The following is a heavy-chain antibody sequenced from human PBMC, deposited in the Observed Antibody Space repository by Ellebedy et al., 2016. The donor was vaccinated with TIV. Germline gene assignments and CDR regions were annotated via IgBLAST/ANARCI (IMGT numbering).Heavy chain of an antibody. V-gene: IGHV4-4*02. CDR1: GGSISSSNW. J-gene: IGHJ4*02. CDR2: IYHSGST. D-gene: IGHD6-19*01. CDR3: AREVAVAGTIPY. Sequence: SETLSLXCAVSGGSISSSNWWSWVRQPPGKGLEWIGEIYHSGSTNYNPSLKSRVTISVDKSKNQFSLKLSSVTAADTAVYYCAREVAVAGTIPYWGQGTLVTVSS.